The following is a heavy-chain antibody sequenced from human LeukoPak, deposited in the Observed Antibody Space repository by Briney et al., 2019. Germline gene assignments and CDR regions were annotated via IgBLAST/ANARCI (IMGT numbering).Heavy chain of an antibody. J-gene: IGHJ4*02. V-gene: IGHV4-31*03. Sequence: SETLSLTCTVSGGSISSGGYYWSWIRQRPGKGLEWIGYISYSGSTYYNPSLKSRVTISVDTSKNQLSLKLSSVTAADTAVYYCARDSGSYHFDYWGQGTLVTVSS. CDR3: ARDSGSYHFDY. CDR1: GGSISSGGYY. D-gene: IGHD1-26*01. CDR2: ISYSGST.